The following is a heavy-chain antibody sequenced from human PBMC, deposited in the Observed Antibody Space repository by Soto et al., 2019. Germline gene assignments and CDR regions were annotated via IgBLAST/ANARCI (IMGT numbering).Heavy chain of an antibody. J-gene: IGHJ4*02. CDR3: ARMRYYGTDYFDY. D-gene: IGHD1-26*01. CDR1: GGSISSYY. Sequence: SETLSLTCTVSGGSISSYYWSWIRQPPGKGLEWIGYIYYSGSTNYNPSLKSRVTISVDTSKNQFSLKLSSVTAADTAVYYCARMRYYGTDYFDYWGQETLVTVSS. V-gene: IGHV4-59*01. CDR2: IYYSGST.